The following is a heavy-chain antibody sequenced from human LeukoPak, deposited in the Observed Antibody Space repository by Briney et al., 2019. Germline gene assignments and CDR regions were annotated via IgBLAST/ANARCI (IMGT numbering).Heavy chain of an antibody. V-gene: IGHV4-4*02. D-gene: IGHD6-19*01. CDR3: ARERAVAGNLDY. CDR1: GDSISSSDW. CDR2: IYHSGST. Sequence: PSETLSLTCAVSGDSISSSDWWGWVRQPPGKGLEWIGEIYHSGSTNYNPSLKSRVTISVDKSKNQFSLKLSSVTAADTAVYYCARERAVAGNLDYWGQGTLVTVSS. J-gene: IGHJ4*02.